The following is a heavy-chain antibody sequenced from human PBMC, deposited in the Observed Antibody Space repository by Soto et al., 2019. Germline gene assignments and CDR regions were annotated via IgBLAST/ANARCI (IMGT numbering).Heavy chain of an antibody. V-gene: IGHV1-18*01. CDR2: ISAYNGNT. CDR3: AAISGDLTVDY. Sequence: QVQLVQSGAEVKKPGASVKVSCKASGYTFTSYGISWVRQAPGQGLEWMGWISAYNGNTNYEQKIQGRVPITTDTSTSTAYKELRTLRSDDTAVYYCAAISGDLTVDYWGQGPLVNVSS. J-gene: IGHJ4*02. CDR1: GYTFTSYG. D-gene: IGHD4-17*01.